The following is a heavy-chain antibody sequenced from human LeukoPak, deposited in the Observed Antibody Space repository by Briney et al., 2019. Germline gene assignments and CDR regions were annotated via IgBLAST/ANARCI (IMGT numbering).Heavy chain of an antibody. CDR3: ARDQGAARLDY. Sequence: ASVKVSCKASGYTFTGYYMHWVRQAPGQGLEWMGWINTNTGNPTYAQGFTGRFVFSLDTSVSTAYLQISSLKAEDTAVYYCARDQGAARLDYWGQGTLVTVSS. CDR2: INTNTGNP. J-gene: IGHJ4*02. D-gene: IGHD6-6*01. V-gene: IGHV7-4-1*02. CDR1: GYTFTGYY.